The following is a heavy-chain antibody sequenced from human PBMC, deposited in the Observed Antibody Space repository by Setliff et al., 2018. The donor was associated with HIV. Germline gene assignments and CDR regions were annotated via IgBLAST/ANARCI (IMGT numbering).Heavy chain of an antibody. CDR1: GGSFSGYY. D-gene: IGHD2-2*02. V-gene: IGHV4-34*01. CDR3: ARRFRYCRNPSCYKGLDF. Sequence: SETLSLTCAVYGGSFSGYYWSWIRQPPGKGLEWIGEINHSGTTTYSPSLESRVSISPDTSKNHFSLKLTSVSAADTAVYYCARRFRYCRNPSCYKGLDFCSLGTLVTVSS. J-gene: IGHJ4*02. CDR2: INHSGTT.